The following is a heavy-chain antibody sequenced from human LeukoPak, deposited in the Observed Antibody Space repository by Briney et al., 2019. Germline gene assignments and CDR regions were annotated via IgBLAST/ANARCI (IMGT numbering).Heavy chain of an antibody. CDR1: GFTFSSYA. J-gene: IGHJ6*02. Sequence: GGSLRLSCAASGFTFSSYAMHWVRQAPGKGLEWVAVISYDGSNKYYADSAKGRFTISRDNSKNTLYLQMNSLRAEDTAVYYCARDTGTHYSTYYYYGMDVWGQGTTVTVSS. V-gene: IGHV3-30-3*01. CDR2: ISYDGSNK. CDR3: ARDTGTHYSTYYYYGMDV. D-gene: IGHD3-10*01.